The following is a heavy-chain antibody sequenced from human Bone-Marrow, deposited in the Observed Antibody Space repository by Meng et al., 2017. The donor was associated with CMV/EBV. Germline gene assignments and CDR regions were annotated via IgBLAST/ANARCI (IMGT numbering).Heavy chain of an antibody. J-gene: IGHJ6*01. CDR3: ARGAYYYYDSSGYSYYYYYGMDV. CDR2: IYYSGST. CDR1: GGSVSSGSDY. D-gene: IGHD3-22*01. Sequence: GSLRLSCTVSGGSVSSGSDYWSWIRQPPGKGLEWIGYIYYSGSTNYNPSLKSRVTISVDTSKNQFSLKLSSVTAADTAVYYCARGAYYYYDSSGYSYYYYYGMDVWGQGTTVTCSS. V-gene: IGHV4-61*01.